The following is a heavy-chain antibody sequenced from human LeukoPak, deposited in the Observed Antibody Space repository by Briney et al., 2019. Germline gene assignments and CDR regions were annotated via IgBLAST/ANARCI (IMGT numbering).Heavy chain of an antibody. CDR1: GGSISSSSYY. V-gene: IGHV4-39*02. CDR2: IYYSGST. D-gene: IGHD1-1*01. Sequence: SETLSLTCTVSGGSISSSSYYWGWIRQPPGKGLEWIGSIYYSGSTYYNPSLKSRVTISVDTSKNQFSLKLSSVTAADTAVYYCAKDKNWNVCDYWGRGTLVTVSS. J-gene: IGHJ4*02. CDR3: AKDKNWNVCDY.